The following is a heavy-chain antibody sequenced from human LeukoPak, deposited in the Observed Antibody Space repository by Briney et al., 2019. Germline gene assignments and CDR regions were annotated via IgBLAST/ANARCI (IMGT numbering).Heavy chain of an antibody. CDR3: TRTTTTADWYFDL. CDR1: GFTFSSYW. D-gene: IGHD1-1*01. Sequence: PGRSLRLSCAASGFTFSSYWMNWVRQAPGKRLVWVARINSDGSSTTYADSVEGRFTISRDNTKSMLHLQMHSLRVDDSAVYFCTRTTTTADWYFDLWGRGTLVTVSS. V-gene: IGHV3-74*01. J-gene: IGHJ2*01. CDR2: INSDGSST.